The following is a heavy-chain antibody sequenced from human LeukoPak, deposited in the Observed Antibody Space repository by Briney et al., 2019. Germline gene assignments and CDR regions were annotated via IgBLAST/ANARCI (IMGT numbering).Heavy chain of an antibody. D-gene: IGHD2-15*01. V-gene: IGHV3-33*01. CDR2: IWYDGSNK. Sequence: GGSLRLSCAASGFTFSSYGMHWVRQAPGKGLEWVAVIWYDGSNKYYADSVKGRFTISRDNSKNTLYLQMNSLRAEDTAVYYCARAEDCSGGSCYTGNAFDIWGQGTMVTVSS. CDR1: GFTFSSYG. CDR3: ARAEDCSGGSCYTGNAFDI. J-gene: IGHJ3*02.